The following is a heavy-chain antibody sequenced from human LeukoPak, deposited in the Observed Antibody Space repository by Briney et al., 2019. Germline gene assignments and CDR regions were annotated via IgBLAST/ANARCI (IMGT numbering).Heavy chain of an antibody. CDR1: GGSISSSSYY. D-gene: IGHD3-3*01. V-gene: IGHV4-39*01. J-gene: IGHJ4*02. Sequence: SETLSLTCTVSGGSISSSSYYWGWIRQPPGKGLEWIGSIYYSGSTYYNPSLKSRVTISVDTSKNQFSLKLSSVTAADTAVYYCARQPAYYDFWSGYVDYWGQGTLVTVSS. CDR2: IYYSGST. CDR3: ARQPAYYDFWSGYVDY.